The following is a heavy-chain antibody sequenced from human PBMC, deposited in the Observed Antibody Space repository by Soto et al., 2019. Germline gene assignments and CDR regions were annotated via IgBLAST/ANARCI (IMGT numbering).Heavy chain of an antibody. D-gene: IGHD3-22*01. CDR1: GGTFSSQA. V-gene: IGHV1-69*01. J-gene: IGHJ6*02. CDR2: IVPFFRGT. Sequence: QVQLLQSGAEGKIPGSSVKVSCKASGGTFSSQAFRWVRQAPGQGLEWMGGIVPFFRGTNYAQKFQGRITITADDSTSTTYMELSSLTSEDTAVYYCARDLPRNYYDRTDYYYAMDIWGQGTTVTVSS. CDR3: ARDLPRNYYDRTDYYYAMDI.